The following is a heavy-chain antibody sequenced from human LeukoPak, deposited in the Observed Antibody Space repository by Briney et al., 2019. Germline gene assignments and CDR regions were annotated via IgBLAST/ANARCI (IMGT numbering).Heavy chain of an antibody. Sequence: LGASVNVSCKASGYTFTSYYMHWVRQAPGQGLEWMGWINPNGGGTNYAQKLQGWVTMTRDTSISTAYMELSRLRSDDTAVYYCARGPRITIFGVVIIHPNYFDYWGQGTLVTVSS. CDR2: INPNGGGT. CDR3: ARGPRITIFGVVIIHPNYFDY. J-gene: IGHJ4*02. D-gene: IGHD3-3*01. V-gene: IGHV1-2*04. CDR1: GYTFTSYY.